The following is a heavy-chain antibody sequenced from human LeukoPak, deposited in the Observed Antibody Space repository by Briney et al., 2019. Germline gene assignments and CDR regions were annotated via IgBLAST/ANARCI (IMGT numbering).Heavy chain of an antibody. J-gene: IGHJ4*02. CDR2: IYYSGST. CDR1: GGSISTSSYY. D-gene: IGHD4-11*01. Sequence: SETLSLTCTVSGGSISTSSYYWGWIRQPPGKGLEWIGRIYYSGSTYYNPSLKSRVTISVDTSKNQFSLKLSSVTAADTAVYYCASGPTVTTIDYWGQGTLVTVSS. CDR3: ASGPTVTTIDY. V-gene: IGHV4-39*01.